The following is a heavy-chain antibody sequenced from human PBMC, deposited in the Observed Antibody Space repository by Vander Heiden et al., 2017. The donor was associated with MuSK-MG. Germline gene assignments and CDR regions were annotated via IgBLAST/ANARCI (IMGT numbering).Heavy chain of an antibody. V-gene: IGHV3-9*01. CDR3: AKETAPHCGGDCYSGFDN. CDR1: GFRFGSFA. D-gene: IGHD2-21*02. J-gene: IGHJ4*02. Sequence: EIHLVESGGGLVQPGRSLRLSCAASGFRFGSFAMHWVRQSPGKGLEWVSRISWTRDDINYADSVRGRFIISRDNAKNSLYLQINRLNIEDTAFYFCAKETAPHCGGDCYSGFDNWGQGTLVTVSS. CDR2: ISWTRDDI.